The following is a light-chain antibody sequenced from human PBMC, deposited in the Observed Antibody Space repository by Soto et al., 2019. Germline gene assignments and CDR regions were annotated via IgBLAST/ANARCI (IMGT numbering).Light chain of an antibody. V-gene: IGKV2-28*01. J-gene: IGKJ1*01. CDR3: MQALQTPWT. CDR2: LGS. Sequence: DIVRTQSPLSLPVTPGEPASISCRSSQSLLHNNGYNYLDWYLQKPGQSPQLLIYLGSNRASGVPDRFSGSGSGTDFTLKISRVEAEDVGVYYCMQALQTPWTFGQGTKVDIK. CDR1: QSLLHNNGYNY.